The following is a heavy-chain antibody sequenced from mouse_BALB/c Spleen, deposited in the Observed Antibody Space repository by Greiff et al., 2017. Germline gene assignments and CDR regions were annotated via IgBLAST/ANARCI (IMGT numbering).Heavy chain of an antibody. Sequence: DVMLVESGGGLVQPGGSLRLSCATSGFTFTDYYMSWVRQPPGKALEWLGFIRNKANGYTTEYSASVKGRFTISRDNSQSILYLQMNTLRAEDSATYYCARGTGTFAYWGQGTLVTVSA. CDR1: GFTFTDYY. CDR2: IRNKANGYTT. J-gene: IGHJ3*01. CDR3: ARGTGTFAY. D-gene: IGHD4-1*01. V-gene: IGHV7-3*02.